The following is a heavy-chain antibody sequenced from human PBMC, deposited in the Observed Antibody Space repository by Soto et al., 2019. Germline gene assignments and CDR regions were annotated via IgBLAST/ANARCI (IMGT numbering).Heavy chain of an antibody. J-gene: IGHJ4*02. CDR3: ARDHRYYGSGSYLD. D-gene: IGHD3-10*01. Sequence: SETLSLTCTFSGGSISSYYWSWIRQPPGKGLEWIGYIYYNGDTNHNPPLKSRVTISVDTSKNQLSLRLSSVTAADTAVYYCARDHRYYGSGSYLDWGQGTLVTV. CDR1: GGSISSYY. V-gene: IGHV4-59*12. CDR2: IYYNGDT.